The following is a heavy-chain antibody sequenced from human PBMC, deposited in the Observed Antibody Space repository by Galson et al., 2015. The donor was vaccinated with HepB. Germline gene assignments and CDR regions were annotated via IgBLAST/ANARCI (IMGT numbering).Heavy chain of an antibody. CDR3: AKEGAAARREDTGYFDL. D-gene: IGHD6-6*01. J-gene: IGHJ2*01. CDR2: ISYDGSNK. CDR1: GFTFSSYG. V-gene: IGHV3-30*18. Sequence: SLRLSCAASGFTFSSYGMHWVRQAPGKGLEWVAVISYDGSNKYYADSVKGRFTISRDNSKNTLYLQMNSLRAEDTAVYYCAKEGAAARREDTGYFDLWGRGTLVTVSS.